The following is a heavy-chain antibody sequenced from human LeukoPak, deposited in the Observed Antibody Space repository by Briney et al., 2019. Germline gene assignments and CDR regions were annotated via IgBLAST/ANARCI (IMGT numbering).Heavy chain of an antibody. J-gene: IGHJ6*02. CDR3: AKTNDFWREMGVYYYGMDV. CDR2: IIPIFGTA. V-gene: IGHV1-69*13. CDR1: GGTFSSYA. Sequence: ASVKVSCKASGGTFSSYAISWVRQAPGQGLEWMGGIIPIFGTANYAQKFQGRVTITAGESTSTAYMELSSLRSEDTAVYYCAKTNDFWREMGVYYYGMDVWGQGTTVTVSS. D-gene: IGHD3-3*01.